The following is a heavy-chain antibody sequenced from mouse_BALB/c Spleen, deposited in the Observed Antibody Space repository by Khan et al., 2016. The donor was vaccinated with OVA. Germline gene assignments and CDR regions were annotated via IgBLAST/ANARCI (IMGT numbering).Heavy chain of an antibody. D-gene: IGHD1-2*01. CDR1: GYSITSGYG. CDR2: ISYSGST. J-gene: IGHJ2*01. CDR3: ARTARIKY. V-gene: IGHV3-2*02. Sequence: EVQLQESGPGLVKPSQSLSLTCTVTGYSITSGYGWNWLRQFPGNQLEWMGYISYSGSTNYNPSLNSLILIPRNSSKNQFFLQLNSVTNEDTATYYCARTARIKYWGQGTTLTVSS.